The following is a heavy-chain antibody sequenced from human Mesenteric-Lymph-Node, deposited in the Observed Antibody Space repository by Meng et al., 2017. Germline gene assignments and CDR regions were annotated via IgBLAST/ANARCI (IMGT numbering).Heavy chain of an antibody. CDR1: GDSFNSPDYY. CDR2: IDYSGIT. Sequence: QLLGSGPVRVKPSETLYLTCTVSGDSFNSPDYYWSWIRQPPGKGLEWIASIDYSGITFQNPSLKSRLTTSVDTSKNQFSLQLRFVTAADTAVYYCARHRGNYYQSFLHWGQGTLVTVSS. V-gene: IGHV4-39*01. J-gene: IGHJ1*01. D-gene: IGHD1-26*01. CDR3: ARHRGNYYQSFLH.